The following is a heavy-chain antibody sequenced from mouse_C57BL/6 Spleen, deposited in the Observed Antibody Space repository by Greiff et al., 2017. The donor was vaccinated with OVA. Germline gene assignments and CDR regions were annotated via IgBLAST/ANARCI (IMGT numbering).Heavy chain of an antibody. CDR2: LDPENGDT. J-gene: IGHJ2*01. CDR3: TTWNGYYLYFDY. V-gene: IGHV14-4*01. CDR1: GFNIKDDY. D-gene: IGHD2-3*01. Sequence: EVQLQQSGAELVRPGASVKLSCTASGFNIKDDYMHWVKQRPEQGLEWIGWLDPENGDTEYASKFQGKATITADTSSNTASLQLSSLTSEDTAVYYCTTWNGYYLYFDYWGQGTTLTVSS.